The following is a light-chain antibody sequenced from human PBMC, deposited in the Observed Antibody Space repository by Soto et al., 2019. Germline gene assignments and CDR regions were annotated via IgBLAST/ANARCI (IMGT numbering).Light chain of an antibody. Sequence: ENVLTQSPVTLSLSPGDRAPLSCRASQNVDNNFLAWYQHKPGQPPRLLIFGASIRAAGIPDRFSGSGSGTDLTLSISRLEPEDFVVYHCQQYGSLPYTFGQGTKLDI. CDR3: QQYGSLPYT. CDR2: GAS. CDR1: QNVDNNF. J-gene: IGKJ2*01. V-gene: IGKV3-20*01.